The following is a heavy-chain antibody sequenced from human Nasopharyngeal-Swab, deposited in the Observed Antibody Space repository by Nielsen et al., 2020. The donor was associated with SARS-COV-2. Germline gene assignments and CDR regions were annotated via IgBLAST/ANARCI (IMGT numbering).Heavy chain of an antibody. Sequence: ASVKVSCKASGYTFTSYGISWVRQAHGQGLEWMGWISAYNGNTNYAQKLQGRVTMTTDTSTSTAYMELRSLRSDDTAVYYCARENYDILTGYRYYYYGMDVWGQGTTVTVSS. CDR2: ISAYNGNT. J-gene: IGHJ6*02. D-gene: IGHD3-9*01. V-gene: IGHV1-18*04. CDR3: ARENYDILTGYRYYYYGMDV. CDR1: GYTFTSYG.